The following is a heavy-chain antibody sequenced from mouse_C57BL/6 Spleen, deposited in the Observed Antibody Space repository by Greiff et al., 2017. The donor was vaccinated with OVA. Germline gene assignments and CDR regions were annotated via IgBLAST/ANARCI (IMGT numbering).Heavy chain of an antibody. Sequence: VHLVESGAELVKPGASVKLSCKASGYTFTEYTIHWVKQRSGQGLEWIGWFYPGSGSIKYNEKFKDKATLTADKSSSTVYMELSRLTSEDSAVYFCARHEEDYYGSRGFDYWGQGTTLTVSS. CDR2: FYPGSGSI. CDR3: ARHEEDYYGSRGFDY. J-gene: IGHJ2*01. D-gene: IGHD1-1*01. CDR1: GYTFTEYT. V-gene: IGHV1-62-2*01.